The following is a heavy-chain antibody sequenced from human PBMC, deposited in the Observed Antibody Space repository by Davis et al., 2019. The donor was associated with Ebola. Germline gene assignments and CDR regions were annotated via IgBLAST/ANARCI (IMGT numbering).Heavy chain of an antibody. CDR2: ISAYNGNT. CDR1: GYTFTSYG. V-gene: IGHV1-18*01. CDR3: ASRGAAYYYDSSGNYDPPFDY. Sequence: AASVKVSCKASGYTFTSYGISWVRQAPGQGLEWMGWISAYNGNTNYAQKLQGRVTMTTDTSTSTAYMELRSLRSKDTAVYYCASRGAAYYYDSSGNYDPPFDYWDQGTLVTVSS. J-gene: IGHJ4*02. D-gene: IGHD3-22*01.